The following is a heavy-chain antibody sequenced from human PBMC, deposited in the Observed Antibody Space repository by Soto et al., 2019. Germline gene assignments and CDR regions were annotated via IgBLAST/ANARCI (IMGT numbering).Heavy chain of an antibody. Sequence: QVQLQQWGAGLLKPSETLSLTCAVYGGSFSGYYWSWIRQPPGKGLEWIGEINHSGSTNYNPSLKSRVTISEDTSKNQFSLKLSAVTAADTAVYYCARSLYYYGSGSYYNGNRPFGYWGQGTLVTVSS. CDR2: INHSGST. V-gene: IGHV4-34*01. CDR1: GGSFSGYY. CDR3: ARSLYYYGSGSYYNGNRPFGY. D-gene: IGHD3-10*01. J-gene: IGHJ4*02.